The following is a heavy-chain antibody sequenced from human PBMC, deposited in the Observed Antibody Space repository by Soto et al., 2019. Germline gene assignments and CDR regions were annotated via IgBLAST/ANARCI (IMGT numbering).Heavy chain of an antibody. CDR2: IWYDGSNK. V-gene: IGHV3-33*01. D-gene: IGHD3-22*01. Sequence: PGGSLRLSCAASGFTFSSYGMHWVRQAPGKGLEWVAVIWYDGSNKYYADSVKGRFTISRDNSKNTLYLQMNSLRAEDTAVYYCARDLYYYDSSGYPPSFDYWGQGTLVTVSS. CDR3: ARDLYYYDSSGYPPSFDY. CDR1: GFTFSSYG. J-gene: IGHJ4*02.